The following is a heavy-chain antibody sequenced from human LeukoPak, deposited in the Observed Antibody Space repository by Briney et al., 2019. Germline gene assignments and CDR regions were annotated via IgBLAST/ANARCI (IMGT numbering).Heavy chain of an antibody. CDR1: GFTFSSYA. CDR2: ISGSGGST. Sequence: GGSLRLSCAASGFTFSSYAMSWVRQAPGKGLDWVSAISGSGGSTYYADSVKGRFTISRDNSKNTLYLQMNSLRAEDTAVYYCAKENDSSGYYAYYFDYWGQGTLVTVSS. J-gene: IGHJ4*02. V-gene: IGHV3-23*01. D-gene: IGHD3-22*01. CDR3: AKENDSSGYYAYYFDY.